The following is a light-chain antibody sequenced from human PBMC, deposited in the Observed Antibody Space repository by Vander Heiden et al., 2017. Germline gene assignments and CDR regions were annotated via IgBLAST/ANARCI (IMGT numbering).Light chain of an antibody. CDR1: QSVLYSSNNKNY. CDR2: WAS. V-gene: IGKV4-1*01. Sequence: DIVMTQSPDSLAVSLGERATINCKSSQSVLYSSNNKNYLAWYQQKPGQPPKLLIYWASTRESRVPDRFSGRGSRTDFTLTISSLQAEDMAVYYSQQDDSTPVTFGHGTKVDIK. CDR3: QQDDSTPVT. J-gene: IGKJ3*01.